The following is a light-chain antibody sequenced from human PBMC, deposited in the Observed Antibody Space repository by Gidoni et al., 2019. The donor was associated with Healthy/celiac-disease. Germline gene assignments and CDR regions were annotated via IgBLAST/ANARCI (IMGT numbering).Light chain of an antibody. J-gene: IGKJ4*01. CDR2: GAS. CDR1: QSVSSN. V-gene: IGKV3-15*01. CDR3: QQYNNWPLT. Sequence: EIVMTQSPATLSVSQGERATLSCRASQSVSSNLAWYQQKPGQAPRLLIYGASTRATGIPARFSGIGSGTEFTLTISSLQSEDFAVYYCQQYNNWPLTFGGGTKVKIK.